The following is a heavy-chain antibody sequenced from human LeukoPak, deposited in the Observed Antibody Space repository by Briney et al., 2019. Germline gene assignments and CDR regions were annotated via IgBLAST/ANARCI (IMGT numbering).Heavy chain of an antibody. V-gene: IGHV3-7*04. Sequence: PGGSLRLSCAASGFTFSSYWMSWVRQAPGKGLEWVATIKQDGSEKYYVDSVKGRFTISRDNAKNSLYLQMNSLRAEDTAVYYCARGKKLTYYYDSSDYFFDYWGQGTLVTVSS. J-gene: IGHJ4*02. CDR3: ARGKKLTYYYDSSDYFFDY. CDR1: GFTFSSYW. CDR2: IKQDGSEK. D-gene: IGHD3-22*01.